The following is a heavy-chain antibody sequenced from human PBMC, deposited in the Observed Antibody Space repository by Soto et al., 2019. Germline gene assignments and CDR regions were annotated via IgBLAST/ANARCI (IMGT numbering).Heavy chain of an antibody. J-gene: IGHJ1*01. V-gene: IGHV3-9*01. CDR2: INWNSGSI. CDR1: GGTFGDYA. CDR3: VKHERITWSSGHLRH. Sequence: PAGSLRLSCAASGGTFGDYARHWVRQVPGKGLEWVSGINWNSGSIGYGDSVKRRFAISSANANHSLHLQITSLSAEDTVFYYCVKHERITWSSGHLRHWGQGTLVTVSS. D-gene: IGHD6-13*01.